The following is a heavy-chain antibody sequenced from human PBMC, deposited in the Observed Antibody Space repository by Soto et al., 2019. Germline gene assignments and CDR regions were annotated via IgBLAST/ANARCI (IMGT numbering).Heavy chain of an antibody. Sequence: PGESLKISCKGSGYSFTTYWIGWGRQMPGKGLEWVGIIYPGESDTRYSPSFQGQVTVSADKSISTAYLQWSSLKASDTAMYYCARRAAQYYYDSSGYRSAFDIWGQGTMVTVSS. CDR3: ARRAAQYYYDSSGYRSAFDI. D-gene: IGHD3-22*01. CDR2: IYPGESDT. CDR1: GYSFTTYW. V-gene: IGHV5-51*01. J-gene: IGHJ3*02.